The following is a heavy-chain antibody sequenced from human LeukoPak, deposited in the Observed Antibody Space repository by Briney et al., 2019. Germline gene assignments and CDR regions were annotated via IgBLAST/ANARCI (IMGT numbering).Heavy chain of an antibody. CDR3: ARDRGVNNWNDVGVRVVGSAFDI. CDR1: GGSISTYY. V-gene: IGHV4-59*01. J-gene: IGHJ3*02. D-gene: IGHD1-20*01. CDR2: IYYSGST. Sequence: ASETLSLTCSVSGGSISTYYWSWVRQPPGKELEWIGYIYYSGSTNYNPSLKSRVTISVDTSKNQISLKLTSVTAADTAVYYCARDRGVNNWNDVGVRVVGSAFDIWGQGAMVTVSS.